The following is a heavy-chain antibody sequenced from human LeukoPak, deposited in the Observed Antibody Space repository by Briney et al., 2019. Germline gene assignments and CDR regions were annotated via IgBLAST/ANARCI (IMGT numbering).Heavy chain of an antibody. Sequence: KPSETLSLTCTVSGGSISSYYWSWIRQPPGKGLEWIGYIYYSGSTNYNPSLKSRVTISVDTSKNQFSLKLSSVTAADTAVYYCATGGRDYYDSSGYYYSIDYWGQGTLVTVSP. V-gene: IGHV4-59*01. CDR3: ATGGRDYYDSSGYYYSIDY. CDR1: GGSISSYY. D-gene: IGHD3-22*01. J-gene: IGHJ4*02. CDR2: IYYSGST.